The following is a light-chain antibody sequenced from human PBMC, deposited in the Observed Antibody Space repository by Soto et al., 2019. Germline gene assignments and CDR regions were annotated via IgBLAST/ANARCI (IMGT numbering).Light chain of an antibody. CDR1: QSISVW. CDR2: DAS. CDR3: QQCKSYPWT. V-gene: IGKV1-5*01. Sequence: DLQMTHSASTLSASVGDRFTIHCRASQSISVWLALYQQKPGKAPKVLIYDASSLEGGVPSRFSGSGSGTEFTLTISSLQPDDLATYYCQQCKSYPWTFGQGTKVDIK. J-gene: IGKJ1*01.